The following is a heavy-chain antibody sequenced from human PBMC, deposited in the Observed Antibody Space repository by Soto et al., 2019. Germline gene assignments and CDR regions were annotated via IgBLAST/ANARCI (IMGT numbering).Heavy chain of an antibody. J-gene: IGHJ4*02. V-gene: IGHV3-30*03. CDR1: GFTFSSYG. D-gene: IGHD5-18*01. Sequence: QAQLVESGGGVVQPGRSLRLSCAASGFTFSSYGMHWVRQAPGTGLEWVAVISYDGGLQHYADSVKGRFTISRDNSKNMVLLQMKSLRAEETAVYYCVSDRGYGHASVPYSWGQGTLVSVSS. CDR3: VSDRGYGHASVPYS. CDR2: ISYDGGLQ.